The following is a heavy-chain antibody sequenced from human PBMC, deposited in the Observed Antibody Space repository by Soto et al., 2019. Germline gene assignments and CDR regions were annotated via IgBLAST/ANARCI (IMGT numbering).Heavy chain of an antibody. V-gene: IGHV3-23*01. Sequence: EVQLLESGGGLVQPGGSLRLSCAASGFTFSSYAMSWVRQAPGKGLEWVSAISGSGGSTYYADSVKGRFTISRDNSKNTLYLQMNSLRAEDTAVYYCAKVDRGEYIVVVPAARPFDYWGQGTLVTVSS. CDR2: ISGSGGST. J-gene: IGHJ4*02. CDR3: AKVDRGEYIVVVPAARPFDY. D-gene: IGHD2-2*02. CDR1: GFTFSSYA.